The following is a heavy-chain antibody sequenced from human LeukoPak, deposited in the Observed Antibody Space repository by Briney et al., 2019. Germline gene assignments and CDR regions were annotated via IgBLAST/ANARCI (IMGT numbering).Heavy chain of an antibody. J-gene: IGHJ6*04. CDR1: GGTFSSYA. CDR2: IIPIFGTA. Sequence: ASVKVSRKASGGTFSSYAIGWVRQAPGQGLEWMGGIIPIFGTANYAQKFQGRVTITADESTSTAYMELSSLRSEDTAVYYCARGRFTGDGDFSYYYHYGMDVWGKGTTVTVSS. CDR3: ARGRFTGDGDFSYYYHYGMDV. D-gene: IGHD4-17*01. V-gene: IGHV1-69*13.